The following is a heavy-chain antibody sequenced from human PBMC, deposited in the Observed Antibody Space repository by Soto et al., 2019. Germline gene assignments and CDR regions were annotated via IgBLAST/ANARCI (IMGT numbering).Heavy chain of an antibody. J-gene: IGHJ5*02. CDR1: GGTFSSYA. D-gene: IGHD4-17*01. Sequence: SVKVSCKASGGTFSSYAISWVRQAPGQGLEWMGGIIPIFGTANYAQKFQGRVTITADESTSTAYMELSSLRSEDTAVYYCARDQGGLRNNWFDPWGQGTLVTVSS. V-gene: IGHV1-69*13. CDR2: IIPIFGTA. CDR3: ARDQGGLRNNWFDP.